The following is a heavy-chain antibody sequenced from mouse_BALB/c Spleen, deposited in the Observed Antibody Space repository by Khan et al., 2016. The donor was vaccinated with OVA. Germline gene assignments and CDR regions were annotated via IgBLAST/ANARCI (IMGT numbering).Heavy chain of an antibody. D-gene: IGHD2-14*01. CDR2: IWGGGGT. Sequence: QVQLKESGPGLVAPSQSLSITCTVSGFSFSRYNIHWVRQPPGKGLEWLGMIWGGGGTDYNSTLKSRLSIRKDNSKSQVLLKMNSLQTDDTAMYYCARAYYRYDGYYAMDYWGQGTSGTVSS. V-gene: IGHV2-6-4*01. CDR1: GFSFSRYN. J-gene: IGHJ4*01. CDR3: ARAYYRYDGYYAMDY.